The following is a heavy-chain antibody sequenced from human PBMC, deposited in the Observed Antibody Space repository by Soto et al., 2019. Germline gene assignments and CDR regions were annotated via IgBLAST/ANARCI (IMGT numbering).Heavy chain of an antibody. Sequence: SETLSLTCTVSGGSISSGDYYWSWIRQPPGKGLEWIGYIYYSGSTYYNPSLKSRVTISVDTSKNQFSLKLSSVTAADTAVYSCASLTYIAAAGSPTYYFDYWGQGTLVTVSS. CDR3: ASLTYIAAAGSPTYYFDY. V-gene: IGHV4-30-4*01. J-gene: IGHJ4*02. D-gene: IGHD6-13*01. CDR2: IYYSGST. CDR1: GGSISSGDYY.